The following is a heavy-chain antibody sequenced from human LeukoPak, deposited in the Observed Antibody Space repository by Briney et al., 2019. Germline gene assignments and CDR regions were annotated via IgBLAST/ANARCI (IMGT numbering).Heavy chain of an antibody. V-gene: IGHV1-2*02. D-gene: IGHD3-22*01. J-gene: IGHJ6*03. CDR1: GYTFTDYY. Sequence: ASVKVSCKTSGYTFTDYYIHWVRQAPGQGLEWMGWINSNSGGTSYAQKFQGRVTLTRDTPTRTAYMELSSLRSEDTAVYYCARGIRHYYDSSGRTRRYYYYYMDVWGKGTTVTVSS. CDR2: INSNSGGT. CDR3: ARGIRHYYDSSGRTRRYYYYYMDV.